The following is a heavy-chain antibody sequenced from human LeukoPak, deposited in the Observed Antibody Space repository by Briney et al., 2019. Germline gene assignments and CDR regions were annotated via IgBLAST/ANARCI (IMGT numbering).Heavy chain of an antibody. Sequence: GGSLRLSCAASGFTFSSYWMHWVRQAPGKGLVWVSRINSDGSSTSYADSVKGRFTISRDNAKNTLYLQMNSLRAEDTAVYYCARVHTSGWYDNWFDPWGQGTLVTVSS. D-gene: IGHD6-19*01. J-gene: IGHJ5*02. V-gene: IGHV3-74*01. CDR3: ARVHTSGWYDNWFDP. CDR1: GFTFSSYW. CDR2: INSDGSST.